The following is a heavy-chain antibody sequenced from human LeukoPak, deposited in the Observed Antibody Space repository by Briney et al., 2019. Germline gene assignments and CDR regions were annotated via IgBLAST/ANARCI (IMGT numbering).Heavy chain of an antibody. Sequence: GGPLRLSCAASGFTISNYWMSWVRQAPGKGLEWVANIKQDGSEKKYVDSVEGRFSISRDNAKNSLYLQIYTLRVEDTAGYYCARWYGGSGSWVLDVWGQGTTVTVSS. J-gene: IGHJ6*02. D-gene: IGHD3-10*01. V-gene: IGHV3-7*04. CDR3: ARWYGGSGSWVLDV. CDR2: IKQDGSEK. CDR1: GFTISNYW.